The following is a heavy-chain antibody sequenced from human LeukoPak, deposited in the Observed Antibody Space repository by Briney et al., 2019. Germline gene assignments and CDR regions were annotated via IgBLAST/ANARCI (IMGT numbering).Heavy chain of an antibody. CDR2: IYYSGST. V-gene: IGHV4-39*01. Sequence: SETLSLTCTVSGGSISSSSYYWGWIRQPPGKGLEWIGSIYYSGSTYYNPSLKSRVTISVDTSKNQFSLKLSSVTAADTAVYYCARHNYDSSGYPYTDYWGQGTLVTVSS. J-gene: IGHJ4*02. D-gene: IGHD3-22*01. CDR1: GGSISSSSYY. CDR3: ARHNYDSSGYPYTDY.